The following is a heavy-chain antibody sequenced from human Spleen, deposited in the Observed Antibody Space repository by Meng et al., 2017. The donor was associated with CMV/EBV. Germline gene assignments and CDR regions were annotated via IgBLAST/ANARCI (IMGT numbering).Heavy chain of an antibody. Sequence: ASVKVSCKASGYTFTGYYMNWVRQAPGQGLEWMGGINPNNGGTKYAQRFQGRVTMARDTSISTAYMALSRLRSDDTAVYYCARAGRRMENDYWGQGTLVTVSS. V-gene: IGHV1-2*02. CDR3: ARAGRRMENDY. D-gene: IGHD1-1*01. CDR2: INPNNGGT. J-gene: IGHJ4*02. CDR1: GYTFTGYY.